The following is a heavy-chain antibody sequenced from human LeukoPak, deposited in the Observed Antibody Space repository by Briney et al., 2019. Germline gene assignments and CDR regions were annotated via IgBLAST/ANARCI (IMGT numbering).Heavy chain of an antibody. CDR3: ARDKLFGVVMPHKFYGMDV. J-gene: IGHJ6*02. CDR2: INPSGGST. Sequence: ASVKVSCKASGYTFTSYYMHWVRQAPGQGLEWMGIINPSGGSTSYAQKFQGRVTMTRDTSTSTVYMELSSLRSEDTAVYYCARDKLFGVVMPHKFYGMDVWGQGTTVTVSS. V-gene: IGHV1-46*01. D-gene: IGHD3-3*01. CDR1: GYTFTSYY.